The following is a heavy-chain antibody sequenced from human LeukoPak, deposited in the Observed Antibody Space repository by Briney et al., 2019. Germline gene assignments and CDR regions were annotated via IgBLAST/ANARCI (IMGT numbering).Heavy chain of an antibody. Sequence: GGSLRLSCAASGFTFDDYAMHWVRQAPGKGLEWVSGISWDGGSIGYADSVKGRFTISRDNAKNSLYLQINSLRAEDRALYYCAKEMGGDIVVVPAAKGAYYYYGMDVWGQGTTVTVSS. J-gene: IGHJ6*02. CDR1: GFTFDDYA. CDR2: ISWDGGSI. V-gene: IGHV3-9*01. CDR3: AKEMGGDIVVVPAAKGAYYYYGMDV. D-gene: IGHD2-2*01.